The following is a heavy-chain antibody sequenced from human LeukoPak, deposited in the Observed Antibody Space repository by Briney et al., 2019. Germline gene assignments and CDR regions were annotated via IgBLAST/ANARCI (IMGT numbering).Heavy chain of an antibody. V-gene: IGHV5-51*01. CDR1: GYSFSTSW. CDR3: ARQGDFPSRLEY. J-gene: IGHJ4*02. D-gene: IGHD2-21*02. CDR2: IYPADSDT. Sequence: GESLKMSCKGSGYSFSTSWIGWVRQMPGKGLEWIGIIYPADSDTTYSPSFEGQVTISADKSISTAYLQWSSLKASDTAIYYCARQGDFPSRLEYWGQGSLVTVSP.